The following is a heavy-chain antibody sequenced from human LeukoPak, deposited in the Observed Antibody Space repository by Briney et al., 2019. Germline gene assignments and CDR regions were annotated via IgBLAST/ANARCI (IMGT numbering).Heavy chain of an antibody. CDR2: IRSRGDGGTT. CDR3: TQGSGQYFDY. J-gene: IGHJ4*02. V-gene: IGHV3-15*07. Sequence: PGGSLRLSCAVSGLTLSNVWMNWVRQAPGKGLEWVGRIRSRGDGGTTDFAVPVKGRFTISRDDSKNTLYLQMNSLTSEDTAVYYCTQGSGQYFDYWGQGTLVTVSS. CDR1: GLTLSNVW. D-gene: IGHD2-15*01.